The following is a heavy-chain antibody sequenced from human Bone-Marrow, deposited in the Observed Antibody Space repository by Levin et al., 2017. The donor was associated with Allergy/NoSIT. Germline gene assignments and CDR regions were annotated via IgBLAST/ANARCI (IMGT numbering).Heavy chain of an antibody. D-gene: IGHD3-22*01. J-gene: IGHJ4*02. CDR3: ARGQAYYYDSSGYVNFDY. CDR1: GGSIGTYY. V-gene: IGHV4-59*01. Sequence: RSQTLSLTCSVSGGSIGTYYWNWIRQSPGKGLEYIGYVYVSGSTNYNPSLKRRATMSVDTSKNQFSLRLTSVTAADTAVYYCARGQAYYYDSSGYVNFDYWGQGTLVTVSS. CDR2: VYVSGST.